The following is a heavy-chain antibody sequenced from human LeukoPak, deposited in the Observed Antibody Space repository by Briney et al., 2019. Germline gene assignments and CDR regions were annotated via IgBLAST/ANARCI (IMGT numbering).Heavy chain of an antibody. CDR3: TRSVRNGHIDY. J-gene: IGHJ4*02. CDR2: ISAYNGNT. CDR1: GYTFTGYY. V-gene: IGHV1-18*04. Sequence: ASVKVSCKASGYTFTGYYMHWVRQAPGQGLEWMGWISAYNGNTNYAQKLQGRVTMTTDTSTSTAYMELSSLRFEDTAVYYCTRSVRNGHIDYWGQGTLVTVSS. D-gene: IGHD2-21*01.